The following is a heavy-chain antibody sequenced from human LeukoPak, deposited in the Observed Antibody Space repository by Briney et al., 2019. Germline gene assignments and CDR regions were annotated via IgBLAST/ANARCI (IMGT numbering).Heavy chain of an antibody. CDR1: GASITTDFYY. D-gene: IGHD1-26*01. CDR2: IYHSGST. J-gene: IGHJ6*02. CDR3: ARLAPGDSYFYGMDV. V-gene: IGHV4-39*01. Sequence: SETLSLTCPVSGASITTDFYYWGWLRQPPGKGLEWIGSIYHSGSTYYNPSLQGRATISVETSKNLFSLRLNSVTAADTAVYYCARLAPGDSYFYGMDVWGRGTTVTVSS.